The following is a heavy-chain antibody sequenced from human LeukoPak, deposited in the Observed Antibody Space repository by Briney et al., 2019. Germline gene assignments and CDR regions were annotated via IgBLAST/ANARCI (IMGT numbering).Heavy chain of an antibody. Sequence: PGGSLRLSCAASGFTFHSYAMSWVRQAPGKGLMWVSTISGSGGSTYYADSVKGRFTISRDNSKNTLYLQMNSLRAEDTAVYYCANGDPRGYSYGMFDYWGQGTLVTVSS. J-gene: IGHJ4*02. V-gene: IGHV3-23*01. D-gene: IGHD5-18*01. CDR3: ANGDPRGYSYGMFDY. CDR1: GFTFHSYA. CDR2: ISGSGGST.